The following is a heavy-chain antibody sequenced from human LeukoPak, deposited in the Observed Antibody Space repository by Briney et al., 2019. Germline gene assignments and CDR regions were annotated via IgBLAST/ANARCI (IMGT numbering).Heavy chain of an antibody. CDR2: IIPIFGTA. CDR1: GGTFSSYA. D-gene: IGHD2-2*01. Sequence: ASVKVSCKASGGTFSSYAISWVRQAPGQGLEWMGGIIPIFGTANYAQKFQGRVTITADGSTSLAYMELTSLRSEDTAVYYCARDKTYCSSTSCYHLFDYWGQGTLVTVSS. CDR3: ARDKTYCSSTSCYHLFDY. V-gene: IGHV1-69*13. J-gene: IGHJ4*02.